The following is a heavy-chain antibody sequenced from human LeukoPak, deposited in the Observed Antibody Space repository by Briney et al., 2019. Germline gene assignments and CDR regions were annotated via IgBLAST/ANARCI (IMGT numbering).Heavy chain of an antibody. CDR1: GFTFSSYS. CDR2: ISSSSSYI. V-gene: IGHV3-21*01. Sequence: GGSLRLSCAASGFTFSSYSVNWVRQAPGKGLEWVSSISSSSSYIYYADSVKGRFTISRDNAKNSLYLQMNSLRAEDTAVYYCARDRGASVAVFDYWGQGTLVTVSS. J-gene: IGHJ4*02. D-gene: IGHD6-19*01. CDR3: ARDRGASVAVFDY.